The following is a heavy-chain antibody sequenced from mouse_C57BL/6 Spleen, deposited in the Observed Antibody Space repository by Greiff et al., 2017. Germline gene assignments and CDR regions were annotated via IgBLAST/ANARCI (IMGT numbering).Heavy chain of an antibody. CDR1: GYTFTSYT. D-gene: IGHD2-13*01. J-gene: IGHJ4*01. CDR3: ARGDWAMHY. V-gene: IGHV1-4*01. Sequence: VQLQQSGAELARPGASVKMSCKASGYTFTSYTMHWVKQRPGQGLEWIGFIHPSSGYTKYNQKFKDKATLTADKSSSTAYMQLRSLTSEDSDVYYCARGDWAMHYWGRRTSDTVTS. CDR2: IHPSSGYT.